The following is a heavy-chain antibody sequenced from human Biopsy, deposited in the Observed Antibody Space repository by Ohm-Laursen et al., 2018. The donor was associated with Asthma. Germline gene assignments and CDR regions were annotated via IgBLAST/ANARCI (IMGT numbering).Heavy chain of an antibody. Sequence: SDTLSLTCTVSGGSISSSSYYWGWIRQPPGKGLAWIGHIYYTGTTNYSPPLKSRATISVHRSKNPFSLKLTSVTAADTAVYYCARQQFATSPDGYWGRGTLVTVSS. D-gene: IGHD5-24*01. J-gene: IGHJ4*02. CDR1: GGSISSSSYY. V-gene: IGHV4-39*01. CDR2: IYYTGTT. CDR3: ARQQFATSPDGY.